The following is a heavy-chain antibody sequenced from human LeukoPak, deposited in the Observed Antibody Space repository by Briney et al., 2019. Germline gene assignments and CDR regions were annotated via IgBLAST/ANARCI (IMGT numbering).Heavy chain of an antibody. J-gene: IGHJ4*02. CDR2: IKQDGSEK. V-gene: IGHV3-7*01. D-gene: IGHD5-12*01. Sequence: GGSLRLSCAASGFTFSSYWMSWVRQAPGKGLEWVANIKQDGSEKYYVDSVKGRFTISRDNAKNSLYLQMNSLRAEDTAVYYCAKDGGNSGYVPRTIDYWGQGTLVTVSS. CDR3: AKDGGNSGYVPRTIDY. CDR1: GFTFSSYW.